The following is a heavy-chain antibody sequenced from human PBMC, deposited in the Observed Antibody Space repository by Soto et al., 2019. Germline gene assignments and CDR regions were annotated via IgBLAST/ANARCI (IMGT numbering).Heavy chain of an antibody. Sequence: ASVKVSCKASGYTFTSYGISWVRQAPGQGLESMGWISAYNGNTNYAQKLQGRVTMTTDTSTSTAYMELRSLRSDDTAVYYCAIEIRYDFWIGYFVWTYYYGMDVCGQVTTVTVSS. D-gene: IGHD3-3*01. J-gene: IGHJ6*02. V-gene: IGHV1-18*04. CDR1: GYTFTSYG. CDR3: AIEIRYDFWIGYFVWTYYYGMDV. CDR2: ISAYNGNT.